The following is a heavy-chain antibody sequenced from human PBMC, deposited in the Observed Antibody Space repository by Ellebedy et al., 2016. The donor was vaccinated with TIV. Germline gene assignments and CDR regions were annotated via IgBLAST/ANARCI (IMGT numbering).Heavy chain of an antibody. D-gene: IGHD5-24*01. Sequence: MPSETLSLTCTVSGGSISGYYWSWVRQPPGKGLEWIGYIHYTGTTNYNPSLKSRVTISLDTSKNQFSLNLNSVTAADTAVYYCTKTRGWLQPDFHYWGQGSLVTVSS. V-gene: IGHV4-59*01. CDR1: GGSISGYY. CDR2: IHYTGTT. J-gene: IGHJ4*02. CDR3: TKTRGWLQPDFHY.